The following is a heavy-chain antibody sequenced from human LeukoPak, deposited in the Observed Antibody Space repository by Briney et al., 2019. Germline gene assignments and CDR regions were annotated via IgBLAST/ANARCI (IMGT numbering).Heavy chain of an antibody. V-gene: IGHV1-69*13. D-gene: IGHD4-17*01. CDR3: ARYDYGDNWFDP. CDR2: IIPIFGTA. CDR1: GGTFSSYA. Sequence: SVKVSCKASGGTFSSYAIGWVRQAPGQGLEWMGGIIPIFGTANYAQKFQGRVTITADESTSTAYMELSSLRSEDTAVYYCARYDYGDNWFDPWGQGTLVTVSS. J-gene: IGHJ5*02.